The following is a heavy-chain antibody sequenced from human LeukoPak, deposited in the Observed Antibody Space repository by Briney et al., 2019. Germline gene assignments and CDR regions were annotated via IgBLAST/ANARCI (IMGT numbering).Heavy chain of an antibody. CDR2: INPNSGGT. Sequence: ASVKVSCKASGYTFTGYYMHWVRQAPGQGLEWMGWINPNSGGTNYAQKFQGRVTMTRDTSISTAYMELSRLRSDDTAVYYCARAHFIAAAGTSAFDIWGQGTMATVSS. CDR1: GYTFTGYY. V-gene: IGHV1-2*02. CDR3: ARAHFIAAAGTSAFDI. J-gene: IGHJ3*02. D-gene: IGHD6-13*01.